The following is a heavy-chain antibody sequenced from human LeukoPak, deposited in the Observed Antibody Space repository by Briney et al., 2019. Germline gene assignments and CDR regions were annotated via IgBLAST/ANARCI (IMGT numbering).Heavy chain of an antibody. V-gene: IGHV3-30*02. CDR3: AKGPSQGATWLGDY. J-gene: IGHJ4*02. Sequence: GGSLRLSCAASGFTFSSYGMHWVRQAPGKGLEWVAFIRHDESVRYYADSVKGRFTISRDNSKNTLSLQMNSLRPEDTAVYYCAKGPSQGATWLGDYWGQGILVIVSS. CDR1: GFTFSSYG. D-gene: IGHD6-19*01. CDR2: IRHDESVR.